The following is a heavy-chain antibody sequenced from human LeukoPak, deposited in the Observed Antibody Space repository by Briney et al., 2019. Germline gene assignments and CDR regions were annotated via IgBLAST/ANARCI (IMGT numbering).Heavy chain of an antibody. CDR1: GYTFTGYY. CDR2: INPNSGGT. Sequence: ASVKVSCKASGYTFTGYYMHWVRQAPGQGLEWMGWINPNSGGTNYAQKFQGRVTMTRDTSISTAHMELSRLRSDDTAVYYCARARYSSGWYSFAYWGQGTLVTVSS. D-gene: IGHD6-19*01. V-gene: IGHV1-2*02. J-gene: IGHJ4*02. CDR3: ARARYSSGWYSFAY.